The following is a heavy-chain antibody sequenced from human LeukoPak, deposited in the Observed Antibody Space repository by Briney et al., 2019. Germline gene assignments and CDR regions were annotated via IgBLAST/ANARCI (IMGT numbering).Heavy chain of an antibody. CDR2: MNPDSGNT. J-gene: IGHJ4*02. CDR1: GYIFTSYD. V-gene: IGHV1-8*01. Sequence: ASVKVSCKASGYIFTSYDINWVRQATGQGLEWMGWMNPDSGNTGYAQKFQGRVTITTDESTSTAYMELSSLRSEDTAVYYCARDFCGSCYSSFFDYWGQGTLVTVSS. CDR3: ARDFCGSCYSSFFDY. D-gene: IGHD2-15*01.